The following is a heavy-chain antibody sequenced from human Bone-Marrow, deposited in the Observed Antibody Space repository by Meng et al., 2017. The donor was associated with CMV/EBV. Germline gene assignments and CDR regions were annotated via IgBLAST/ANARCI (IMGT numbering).Heavy chain of an antibody. CDR3: ARGGHYYYGMDV. CDR2: INHSGST. V-gene: IGHV4-34*01. J-gene: IGHJ6*02. Sequence: SETLSLTCAVYGGSFSGYYWSWIRQPPGKGLEWIGEINHSGSTNYNPSLKSRVTISVDTSKNQFSLKLSSVTAADTAVYYCARGGHYYYGMDVWGQGPTVTFYS. CDR1: GGSFSGYY.